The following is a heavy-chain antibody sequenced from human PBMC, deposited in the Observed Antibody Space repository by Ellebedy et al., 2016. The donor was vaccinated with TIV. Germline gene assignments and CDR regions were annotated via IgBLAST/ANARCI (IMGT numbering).Heavy chain of an antibody. J-gene: IGHJ5*02. D-gene: IGHD6-13*01. V-gene: IGHV3-33*01. CDR3: ARAGGRLAVAAANWFDP. CDR2: IWYDGNNK. Sequence: GESLKISCAASGFTFNHYGMHWVRQAPGKGLEWVAVIWYDGNNKYYSDSVKGRFTISRDNSKNTLYLQMNRLRAEDTAVYYCARAGGRLAVAAANWFDPWGQGIPVTVSS. CDR1: GFTFNHYG.